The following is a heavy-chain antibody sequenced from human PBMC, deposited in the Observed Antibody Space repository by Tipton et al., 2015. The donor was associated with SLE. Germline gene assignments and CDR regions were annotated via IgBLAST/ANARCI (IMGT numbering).Heavy chain of an antibody. CDR2: ISTSDLT. CDR1: GFTFSSHW. Sequence: SLRLSCAASGFTFSSHWMNWVRRAPGKGLEWVAYISTSDLTDYADSVQGRFTISRDNARNSLYLQMDSLRDEDAGVYYCAKDLMGSSRSYFDYWGQGTLVTVSS. J-gene: IGHJ4*02. CDR3: AKDLMGSSRSYFDY. D-gene: IGHD6-6*01. V-gene: IGHV3-48*02.